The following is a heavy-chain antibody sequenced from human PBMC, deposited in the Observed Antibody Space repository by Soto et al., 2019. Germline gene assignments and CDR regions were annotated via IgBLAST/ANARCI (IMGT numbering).Heavy chain of an antibody. CDR2: TRNSGGA. J-gene: IGHJ4*02. CDR3: ASHLVMSGTRGFDN. CDR1: SGSIFSSNW. V-gene: IGHV4-4*02. Sequence: QVQLQESGPGLVKPSGTLSLTCAVSSGSIFSSNWWSWVRQPPGKGLEWIGETRNSGGANYNPSLQSRVTITVDRSKTHFFLELRSVTAADAAVYYCASHLVMSGTRGFDNWGLGALVTVSS. D-gene: IGHD6-13*01.